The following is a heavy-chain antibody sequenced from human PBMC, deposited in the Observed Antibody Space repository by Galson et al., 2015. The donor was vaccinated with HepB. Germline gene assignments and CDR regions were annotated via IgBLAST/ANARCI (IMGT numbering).Heavy chain of an antibody. Sequence: SLRLSCAASGFTFSSYAMSWVRQAPGKGLEWVSAISGSGGSTYYADSVKGRFTISRDNSKNTLYLQMNSLRAEDTAAYYCAKGPYYYDSSGYRVDDAFDIWGQGTMVTVSS. D-gene: IGHD3-22*01. CDR3: AKGPYYYDSSGYRVDDAFDI. CDR2: ISGSGGST. J-gene: IGHJ3*02. V-gene: IGHV3-23*01. CDR1: GFTFSSYA.